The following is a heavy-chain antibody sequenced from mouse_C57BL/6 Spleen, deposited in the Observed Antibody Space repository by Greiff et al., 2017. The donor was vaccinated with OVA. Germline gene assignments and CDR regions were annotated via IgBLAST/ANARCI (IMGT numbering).Heavy chain of an antibody. CDR2: INPNNGGT. D-gene: IGHD1-1*02. Sequence: EVQLQQSGPELVKPGASVKISCKASGYTFTDYYMNWVKQSHGKSLEWIGDINPNNGGTSYNQKFKGKATLTVDKSSSTAYMELRSLTSEDSAVYYCARNRLLWAMDYWGQGTSVTVSS. J-gene: IGHJ4*01. CDR3: ARNRLLWAMDY. CDR1: GYTFTDYY. V-gene: IGHV1-26*01.